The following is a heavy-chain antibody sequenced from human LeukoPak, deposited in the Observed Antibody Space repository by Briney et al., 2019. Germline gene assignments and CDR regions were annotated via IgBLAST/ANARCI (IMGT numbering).Heavy chain of an antibody. D-gene: IGHD3-10*01. CDR3: ARLLVRGALYYFDN. Sequence: PSETLSLTCTVSGGSISSGDYYWSWIRQHPGKGLEWIGYIYYSGSTYYNPSLKSRGTMSVDTSQNQFSLRLSFVTAADTAVYYCARLLVRGALYYFDNWGQGTLVTVSS. CDR1: GGSISSGDYY. CDR2: IYYSGST. J-gene: IGHJ4*02. V-gene: IGHV4-31*03.